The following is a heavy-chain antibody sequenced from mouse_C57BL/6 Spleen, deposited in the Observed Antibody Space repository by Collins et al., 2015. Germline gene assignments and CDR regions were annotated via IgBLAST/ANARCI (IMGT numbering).Heavy chain of an antibody. CDR3: ARKDYYGSSYAYYYAMDY. D-gene: IGHD1-1*01. V-gene: IGHV1-85*01. Sequence: QVQLQQSGPELVKPGASVKLSCKASGYTFTSYDINWVKQRPGQGLEWIGWIYPRDGSTKYNEKFKGKATLTVDTSSSTAYMELHSLTSEDSAVYFCARKDYYGSSYAYYYAMDYWGQGTSVTVSS. CDR1: GYTFTSYD. CDR2: IYPRDGST. J-gene: IGHJ4*01.